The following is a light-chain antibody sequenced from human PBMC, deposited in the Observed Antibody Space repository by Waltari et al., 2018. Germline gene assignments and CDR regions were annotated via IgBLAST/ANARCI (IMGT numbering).Light chain of an antibody. CDR1: SSDVGGYNY. Sequence: QSALTPPASVSGSPGQSITISCTGTSSDVGGYNYVSWYQQHPGKAPKLMIYDVSNRRSGVSNRFSGAKSGNTASLTISGLQAEDEADYYCSSYTSSSTVVFGGGTKLTVL. CDR3: SSYTSSSTVV. J-gene: IGLJ2*01. CDR2: DVS. V-gene: IGLV2-14*03.